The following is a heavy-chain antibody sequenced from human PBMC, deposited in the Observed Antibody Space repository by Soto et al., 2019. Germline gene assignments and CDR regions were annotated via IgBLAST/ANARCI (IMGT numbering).Heavy chain of an antibody. V-gene: IGHV4-59*01. CDR2: IYYSGST. D-gene: IGHD5-18*01. CDR3: ASGMGYSYGLAFDY. J-gene: IGHJ4*02. Sequence: SETLSLTCTVSGGSISSYYWSWIRQPPGRGLEWIGYIYYSGSTNYNPSLKSRVTISVDTSKNQFSLKLSSVTAADTAVYYCASGMGYSYGLAFDYWGQGTLVTVSS. CDR1: GGSISSYY.